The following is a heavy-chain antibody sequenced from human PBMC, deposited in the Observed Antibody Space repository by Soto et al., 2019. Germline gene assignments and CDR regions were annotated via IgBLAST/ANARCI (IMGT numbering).Heavy chain of an antibody. CDR1: GFTFSSYG. J-gene: IGHJ4*02. V-gene: IGHV3-33*01. CDR3: ARDLAAMTTVTLDY. CDR2: IWYDGSNK. Sequence: GGSLRLSCAASGFTFSSYGMHWVRQAQGKGLDGVEGIWYDGSNKDYADSVKGRFTISRDNSKNTLYLQMNSLRAEDTAVYYCARDLAAMTTVTLDYWGQGTLVTVSS. D-gene: IGHD4-17*01.